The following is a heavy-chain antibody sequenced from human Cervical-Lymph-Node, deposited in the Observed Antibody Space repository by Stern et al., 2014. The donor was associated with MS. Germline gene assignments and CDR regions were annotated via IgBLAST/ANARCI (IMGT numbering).Heavy chain of an antibody. V-gene: IGHV6-1*01. D-gene: IGHD6-13*01. CDR2: TYDRSKWYH. CDR3: GGSSSWSGHNSHALDV. Sequence: QVQLVQSGPGLVKPSQTLSLTCAISGDSVSSNSATWNWIRKSPSRGLEWLGRTYDRSKWYHDYAVSLKGRITINTDTSKNQFSLQLRSVTPEDTAVYYCGGSSSWSGHNSHALDVWGQGTTVTVSS. CDR1: GDSVSSNSAT. J-gene: IGHJ6*02.